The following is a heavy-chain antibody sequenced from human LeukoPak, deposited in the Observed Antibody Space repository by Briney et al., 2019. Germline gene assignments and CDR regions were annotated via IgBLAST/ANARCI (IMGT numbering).Heavy chain of an antibody. CDR2: ISYDGTDK. Sequence: GGSLRLSCTASGFTFSNYAMHWVRQAPGKGLHWVAVISYDGTDKYYGDSVKGRFIISRDNSKNTLYVQMTSLRVEDTAVYFCAREYGGYIDFWGQGTLVTASS. J-gene: IGHJ4*02. CDR3: AREYGGYIDF. D-gene: IGHD4-23*01. V-gene: IGHV3-30*04. CDR1: GFTFSNYA.